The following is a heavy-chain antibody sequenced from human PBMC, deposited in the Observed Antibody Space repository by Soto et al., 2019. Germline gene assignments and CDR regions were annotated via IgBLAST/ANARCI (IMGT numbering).Heavy chain of an antibody. CDR3: VWGYYMDV. CDR2: LYYSGST. Sequence: SETLSLTCTVSGGSISDYYWYWIRQTPGKGLEWIGYLYYSGSTNYNPSLKSRVTISVDTSKKQFSLKLRPVTAADTAVYYCVWGYYMDVWGQGTTVTVSS. V-gene: IGHV4-59*01. CDR1: GGSISDYY. D-gene: IGHD3-10*01. J-gene: IGHJ6*03.